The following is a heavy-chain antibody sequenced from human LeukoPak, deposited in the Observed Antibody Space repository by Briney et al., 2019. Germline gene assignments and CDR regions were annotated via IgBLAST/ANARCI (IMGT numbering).Heavy chain of an antibody. D-gene: IGHD2-2*01. CDR1: GGSFNAYY. CDR2: INHSGST. V-gene: IGHV4-34*01. Sequence: PSETLSLTCAVYGGSFNAYYWNWIRQPPGKGLEWIGEINHSGSTNYNTSLKSRVTISVDTSKNQFSLKLSSVIAADTAVYYCARNTEGYCSSASCFGFSYSYYMDVWGKGTTVTISS. J-gene: IGHJ6*03. CDR3: ARNTEGYCSSASCFGFSYSYYMDV.